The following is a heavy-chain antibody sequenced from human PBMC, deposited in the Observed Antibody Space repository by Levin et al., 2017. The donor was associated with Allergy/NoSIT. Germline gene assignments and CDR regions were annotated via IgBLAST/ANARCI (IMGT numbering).Heavy chain of an antibody. CDR3: ARGFAVPAAYDAFDI. J-gene: IGHJ3*02. CDR1: GFTFSSYW. Sequence: LSLTCAASGFTFSSYWMHWVRQAPGKGLVWVSRINSDGSSTSYADFVKGRFTISRDNAKNTLYLQMNSLRAEDTAVYYCARGFAVPAAYDAFDIWGQGTMVTVSS. V-gene: IGHV3-74*01. D-gene: IGHD2-2*01. CDR2: INSDGSST.